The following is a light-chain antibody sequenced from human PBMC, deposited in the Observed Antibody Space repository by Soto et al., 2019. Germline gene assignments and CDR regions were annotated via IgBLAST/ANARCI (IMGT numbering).Light chain of an antibody. CDR2: KAS. J-gene: IGKJ4*01. CDR3: QQYNSYPLA. CDR1: QSISSW. Sequence: DIQMTQSPSTLSASIGDRVTITCRASQSISSWLAWYQQKPGRAPKLLIQKASSLESGVPSTFSGSGSGTEFTLTISSLHPDYFAAYYCQQYNSYPLAFGGGTKVEIK. V-gene: IGKV1-5*03.